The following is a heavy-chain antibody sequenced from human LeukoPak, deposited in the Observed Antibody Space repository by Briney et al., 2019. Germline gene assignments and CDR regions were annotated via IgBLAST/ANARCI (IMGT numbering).Heavy chain of an antibody. CDR1: GYTFTSYG. Sequence: GASAKVSCKASGYTFTSYGISWVRQAPGQGLEWMGWISGYNGNTHYAQKFQGRATVTTDTSTSTAYMELRSLRSDDTAVYYCARPSRRLDPKGVDIYYYYGMDVWGQGTTVTVSS. D-gene: IGHD3-3*01. J-gene: IGHJ6*02. CDR3: ARPSRRLDPKGVDIYYYYGMDV. V-gene: IGHV1-18*01. CDR2: ISGYNGNT.